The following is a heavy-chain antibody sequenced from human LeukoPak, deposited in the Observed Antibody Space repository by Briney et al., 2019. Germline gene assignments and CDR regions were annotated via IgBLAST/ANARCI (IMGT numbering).Heavy chain of an antibody. D-gene: IGHD3-16*01. J-gene: IGHJ4*02. CDR2: IQPSGGST. V-gene: IGHV1-46*01. CDR1: GYTFTSYY. CDR3: VREEEGGTFDY. Sequence: ASVKVSCKASGYTFTSYYMHWVRQAPGQGLEWMGIIQPSGGSTSNARKFRGRVTMTWDTSTSTVYMELSSLRSEDTAMYYCVREEEGGTFDYWGQGTLVTVSS.